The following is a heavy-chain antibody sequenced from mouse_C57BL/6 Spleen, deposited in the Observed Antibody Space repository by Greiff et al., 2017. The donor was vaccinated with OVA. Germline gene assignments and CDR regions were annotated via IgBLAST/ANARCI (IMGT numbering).Heavy chain of an antibody. D-gene: IGHD4-1*02. CDR2: IYPGDGDT. CDR3: ARGSQLGYFDY. Sequence: VQLQQSGPELVKPGASVKISCKASGYAFSSSWMNWVKQRPGKGLEWIGRIYPGDGDTNYNGKFKGKATLTADKSSSTAYMQLSSLTSEDSAVYFCARGSQLGYFDYWGQGTTLTVSS. CDR1: GYAFSSSW. V-gene: IGHV1-82*01. J-gene: IGHJ2*01.